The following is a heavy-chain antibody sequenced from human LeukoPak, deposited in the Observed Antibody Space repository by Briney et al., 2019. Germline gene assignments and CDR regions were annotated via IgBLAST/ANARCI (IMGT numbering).Heavy chain of an antibody. J-gene: IGHJ4*02. CDR2: ISGSGGST. V-gene: IGHV3-23*01. CDR1: GFTFSSYA. CDR3: AKDGITIFGVVTRWNFDY. D-gene: IGHD3-3*01. Sequence: PGGSLRLSCAASGFTFSSYAMSWVRQAPGKGLEWVSAISGSGGSTYYADSVKGRFTISRDNSKNTLYLQMNSLRAEDTAVYYCAKDGITIFGVVTRWNFDYWGQGTLVTVSS.